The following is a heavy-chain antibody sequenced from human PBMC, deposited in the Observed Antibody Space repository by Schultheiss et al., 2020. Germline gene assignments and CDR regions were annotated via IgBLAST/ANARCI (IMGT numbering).Heavy chain of an antibody. J-gene: IGHJ6*02. CDR1: GFTFSSYG. Sequence: GESLKISCAASGFTFSSYGMHWVRQAPGKGLEWVAVISYDGSNKYYADSVKGRFTISRDNSKNTLYLQMNSLRAEDTAVYYCAKRRAGYGDYFPRYYYYYYGMDVWGQGTTVTVSS. CDR3: AKRRAGYGDYFPRYYYYYYGMDV. D-gene: IGHD4-17*01. V-gene: IGHV3-30*18. CDR2: ISYDGSNK.